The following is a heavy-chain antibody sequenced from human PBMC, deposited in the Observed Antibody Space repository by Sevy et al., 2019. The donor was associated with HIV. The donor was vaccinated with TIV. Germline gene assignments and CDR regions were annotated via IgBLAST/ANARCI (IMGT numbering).Heavy chain of an antibody. J-gene: IGHJ4*02. CDR1: GFTFSSYG. D-gene: IGHD3-16*02. CDR2: IWYDGTNK. CDR3: AKDLLQAGVWGSDRPTVGDY. Sequence: GGSLRLSCAASGFTFSSYGMHWVRQAPGKGLEWVAVIWYDGTNKYYADSVKGRFTISRDNSKNTPYLQMNSLRAEDTAVYYCAKDLLQAGVWGSDRPTVGDYWGQGTLVTVSS. V-gene: IGHV3-33*06.